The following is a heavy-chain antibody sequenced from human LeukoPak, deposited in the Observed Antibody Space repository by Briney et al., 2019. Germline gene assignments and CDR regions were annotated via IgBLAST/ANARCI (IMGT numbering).Heavy chain of an antibody. Sequence: GGSLRLSCTTSGFTFGDYGMSWVRQAPGKGLEWVGFIRSKAYGGTTENAASVKGRFTISRDDSKSIAYLQMNSLRAEDTAVYYCAKSPGGRHHNWGQGTLVTVSS. V-gene: IGHV3-49*04. D-gene: IGHD3-16*01. J-gene: IGHJ4*02. CDR3: AKSPGGRHHN. CDR2: IRSKAYGGTT. CDR1: GFTFGDYG.